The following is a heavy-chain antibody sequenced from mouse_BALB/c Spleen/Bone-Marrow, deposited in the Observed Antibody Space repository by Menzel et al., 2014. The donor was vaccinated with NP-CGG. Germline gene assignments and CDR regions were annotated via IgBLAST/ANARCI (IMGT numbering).Heavy chain of an antibody. D-gene: IGHD2-14*01. J-gene: IGHJ1*01. CDR1: GFNIKDTY. CDR3: ASYRYGWYFDV. CDR2: IDPANGNT. V-gene: IGHV14-3*02. Sequence: EVKLMESGAELVKPGASAKLSCTAFGFNIKDTYMHWVKQRPEQGLEWIGRIDPANGNTKYDPKFQGKATITADTSSNTAYLQLSSLTSEDTAVYYCASYRYGWYFDVWGAGTTVTVSS.